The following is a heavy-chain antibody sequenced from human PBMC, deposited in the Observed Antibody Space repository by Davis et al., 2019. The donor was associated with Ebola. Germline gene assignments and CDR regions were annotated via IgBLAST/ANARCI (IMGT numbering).Heavy chain of an antibody. Sequence: SETLSLTCTVSGGSISSGGYYWSWIRQPPGKGLEWIGYIYYSGGFNYNPSLRSRVTISVDPSKNQFSLKLTSVTAADTAVYYCARDLGPVSGKGLDPWGQGTLVTVFS. J-gene: IGHJ5*02. D-gene: IGHD6-19*01. V-gene: IGHV4-61*08. CDR3: ARDLGPVSGKGLDP. CDR2: IYYSGGF. CDR1: GGSISSGGYY.